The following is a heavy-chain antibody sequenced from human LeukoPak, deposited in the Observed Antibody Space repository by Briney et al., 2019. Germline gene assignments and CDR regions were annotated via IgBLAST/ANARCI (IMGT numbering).Heavy chain of an antibody. CDR1: GYTFTSYY. J-gene: IGHJ5*02. D-gene: IGHD3-10*01. CDR2: INPDSGGT. V-gene: IGHV1-2*02. Sequence: GASVTVSCKASGYTFTSYYMHWVRQAPGQGLEWMGWINPDSGGTNYAQKFQGRVTMTRDTSISTAYMQLSRLSSDDTAVYYCARAHITMLRGVIITGFDPWGQGTLVTVSS. CDR3: ARAHITMLRGVIITGFDP.